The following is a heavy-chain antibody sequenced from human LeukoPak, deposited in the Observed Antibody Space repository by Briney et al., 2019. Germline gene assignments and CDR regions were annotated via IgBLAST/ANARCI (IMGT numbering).Heavy chain of an antibody. Sequence: GGPLRLSCAASGFTFSSYSMNWVRQAPGKGLEWVSYISSSSDTIHYADSAKGRFTISRDNAKNSLYLQMNSLRDEDTAVYYCARDRPNIYGDYFDSWGQGTLVTVSS. J-gene: IGHJ4*02. D-gene: IGHD4-17*01. CDR2: ISSSSDTI. V-gene: IGHV3-48*02. CDR3: ARDRPNIYGDYFDS. CDR1: GFTFSSYS.